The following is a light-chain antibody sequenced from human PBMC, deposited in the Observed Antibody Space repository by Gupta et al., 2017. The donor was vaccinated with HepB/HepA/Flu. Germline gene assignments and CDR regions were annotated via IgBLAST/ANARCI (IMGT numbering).Light chain of an antibody. CDR1: QSLLHSDGKTY. J-gene: IGKJ2*04. V-gene: IGKV2D-29*01. Sequence: IVMTQTPLSLSVTPGQPASMSCKSSQSLLHSDGKTYLHWYLQKPGQPPQLLIYELSNRCSGVPDRFSVSGAGTDFTLKISRVEAEDVGVYYCRQSLQYPRSFGQGTKLEIK. CDR2: ELS. CDR3: RQSLQYPRS.